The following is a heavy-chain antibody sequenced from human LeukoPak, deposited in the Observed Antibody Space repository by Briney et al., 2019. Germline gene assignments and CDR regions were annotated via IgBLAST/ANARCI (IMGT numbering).Heavy chain of an antibody. CDR3: ARTSITMVRGVMRVPEFDY. Sequence: GASVKVSCKASGYTFTSYGISWVRQAPGQGLEWMGWISAYNGNTNYAQKLQGRVTMTTDTSTSTAYMELRSLRSDDTAVYYCARTSITMVRGVMRVPEFDYWGQGTLVTVSS. CDR1: GYTFTSYG. CDR2: ISAYNGNT. V-gene: IGHV1-18*01. D-gene: IGHD3-10*01. J-gene: IGHJ4*02.